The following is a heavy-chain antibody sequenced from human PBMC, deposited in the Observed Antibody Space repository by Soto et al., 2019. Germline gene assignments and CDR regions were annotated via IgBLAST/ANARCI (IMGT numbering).Heavy chain of an antibody. V-gene: IGHV4-38-2*02. D-gene: IGHD6-19*01. CDR3: ARVHVMVVAGSTFDY. CDR2: IYHGGTT. Sequence: PSETLSLTCTVSVDSISSGSYWGWIRQPPGEGPEWIASIYHGGTTFYNPSLKSRIPISVDTSKNQFSLRLTSVTAADTATYYCARVHVMVVAGSTFDYWGPGTLVTVSS. CDR1: VDSISSGSY. J-gene: IGHJ4*03.